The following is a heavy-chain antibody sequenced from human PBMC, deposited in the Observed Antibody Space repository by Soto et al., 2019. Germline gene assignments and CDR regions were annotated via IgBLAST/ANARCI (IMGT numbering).Heavy chain of an antibody. CDR1: GLTFSNFV. J-gene: IGHJ6*02. V-gene: IGHV3-23*01. CDR3: TKASSDRHHMDV. CDR2: ITETGGDT. Sequence: EVQLLESGGGLVQPGGSLRLSCAASGLTFSNFVMRWVRQTPGKGLEWVSTITETGGDTYYTDSVKGRFTVSRDNSKNTLDLPMTSLRAEDTALYYCTKASSDRHHMDVWGQGTTVTVSS.